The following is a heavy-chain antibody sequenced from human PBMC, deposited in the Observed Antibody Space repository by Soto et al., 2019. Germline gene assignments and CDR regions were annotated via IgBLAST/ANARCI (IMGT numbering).Heavy chain of an antibody. J-gene: IGHJ5*02. V-gene: IGHV3-33*01. CDR1: GFTFSDYG. D-gene: IGHD3-10*01. Sequence: QVQLVESGGGVVQPGRSLRLSCAASGFTFSDYGMHWVRQAPGKGLEWMAVVWYDGSNKYYADSVKGRFTISRDNSKNTLYLQMNSLRAEDTAVYYCARGAHDGSGKAGWFVPWGQGTLVTVSS. CDR2: VWYDGSNK. CDR3: ARGAHDGSGKAGWFVP.